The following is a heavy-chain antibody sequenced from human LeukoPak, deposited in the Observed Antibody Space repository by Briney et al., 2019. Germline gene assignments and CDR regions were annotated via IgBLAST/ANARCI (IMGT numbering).Heavy chain of an antibody. D-gene: IGHD1-26*01. Sequence: SETLSLTCTVSGGSISSYYWSWIRQPPGKGLKWIGYIYYSGSTNYNPSLKSRVTISVDTSKNQFSLKLSSVTAADTAVYYCAREGMGSGSLLVDYWGQGTLVTVSS. J-gene: IGHJ4*02. CDR1: GGSISSYY. V-gene: IGHV4-59*01. CDR2: IYYSGST. CDR3: AREGMGSGSLLVDY.